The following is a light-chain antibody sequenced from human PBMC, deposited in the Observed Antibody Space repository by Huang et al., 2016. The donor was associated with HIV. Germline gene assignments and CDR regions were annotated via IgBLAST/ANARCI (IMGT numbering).Light chain of an antibody. V-gene: IGKV3-20*01. CDR2: DAS. Sequence: LSLSPGERATLSCRASQSVGRTSLAWYQQQPGQAPTLLIYDASRRPSGIPDRFSGSGSGTDFTLSISRLEPEDFAVYYCQQYGSSPTTFGQGTKVEI. CDR3: QQYGSSPTT. J-gene: IGKJ1*01. CDR1: QSVGRTS.